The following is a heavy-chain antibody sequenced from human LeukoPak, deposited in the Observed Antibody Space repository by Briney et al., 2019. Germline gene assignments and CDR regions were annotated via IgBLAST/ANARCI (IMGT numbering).Heavy chain of an antibody. D-gene: IGHD1-26*01. CDR3: AKGLGMRIVGHGGLFDY. V-gene: IGHV3-15*01. CDR1: GFTFSNAW. Sequence: MAGGSLRLSCAASGFTFSNAWMSWVRQAPGKGLEWVGRIKSRTDGGTTDFAAPVKGRFTISRDNSKNTLYPQMNSLRAEDTAVYYCAKGLGMRIVGHGGLFDYWGQGTLVTVSS. CDR2: IKSRTDGGTT. J-gene: IGHJ4*02.